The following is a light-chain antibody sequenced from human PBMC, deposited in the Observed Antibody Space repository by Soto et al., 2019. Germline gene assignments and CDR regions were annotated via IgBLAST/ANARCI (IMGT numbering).Light chain of an antibody. CDR3: GSYTSTNWV. CDR1: SSDVGGYNY. Sequence: QSALTQPASVSGSPEQSITISCTGTSSDVGGYNYVSWYQKHPGKAPKLMIYDVSNRPSGVSNRFSASKSGNTASLTISGLQAEDEADYYCGSYTSTNWVFGGGTKLTVL. J-gene: IGLJ3*02. CDR2: DVS. V-gene: IGLV2-14*01.